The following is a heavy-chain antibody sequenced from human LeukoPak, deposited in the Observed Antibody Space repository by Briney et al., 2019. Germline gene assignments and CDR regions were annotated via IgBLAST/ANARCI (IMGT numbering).Heavy chain of an antibody. CDR1: GYALITYY. J-gene: IGHJ4*02. CDR3: ARGRSEYSYSSDY. V-gene: IGHV1-46*01. D-gene: IGHD5-18*01. Sequence: ASVKVSCKASGYALITYYMHWVRQAPGQGLEWMGVINPSGGRTTYTQKFQGRVTMTRDTSTSTVYMELSSLGSEDTAVYYCARGRSEYSYSSDYRGQGALVTVSS. CDR2: INPSGGRT.